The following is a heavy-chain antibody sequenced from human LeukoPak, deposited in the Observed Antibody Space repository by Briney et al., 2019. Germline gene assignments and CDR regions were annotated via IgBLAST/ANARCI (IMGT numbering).Heavy chain of an antibody. CDR3: ARSPDLRYFDWGQVYYFDY. D-gene: IGHD3-9*01. J-gene: IGHJ4*02. Sequence: SVKVSCKASGGTFSSYAISWVRQAPGQGLEGMGRIIPIFGIANYAQKFQGRVTITADKSTSTAYMELSSLRSEDTAVYYCARSPDLRYFDWGQVYYFDYWGQGTLVTVSS. CDR1: GGTFSSYA. CDR2: IIPIFGIA. V-gene: IGHV1-69*04.